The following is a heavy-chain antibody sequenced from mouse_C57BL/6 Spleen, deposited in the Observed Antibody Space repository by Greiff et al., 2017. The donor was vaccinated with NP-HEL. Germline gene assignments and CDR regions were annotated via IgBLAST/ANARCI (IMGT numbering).Heavy chain of an antibody. D-gene: IGHD2-4*01. CDR1: GYTFTDYY. CDR2: INPNNGGT. CDR3: ARTPGFYYYYDGLYFDY. V-gene: IGHV1-26*01. J-gene: IGHJ2*01. Sequence: VQLQQSGPELVKPGASVKISCKASGYTFTDYYMNWVKQSHGKSLEWIGDINPNNGGTSYNQKFKGKATLTVDKSSSTAYMELRSLTSEDSAVYYCARTPGFYYYYDGLYFDYWGQGTTLTVSS.